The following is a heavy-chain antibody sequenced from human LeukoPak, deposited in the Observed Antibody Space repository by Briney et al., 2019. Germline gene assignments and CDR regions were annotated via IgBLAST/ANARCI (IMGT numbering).Heavy chain of an antibody. V-gene: IGHV4-39*01. CDR2: IYYSGST. CDR1: GGSVSSGSYY. CDR3: ARKSIVGACFDY. D-gene: IGHD1-26*01. Sequence: TSETLSLTCTVSGGSVSSGSYYWSWIRQPPGKGLEWIGSIYYSGSTYYNPSLKSRVTISVDTSKNQFSLKLSSVTAADTAVYYCARKSIVGACFDYWGQGTLVTVSS. J-gene: IGHJ4*02.